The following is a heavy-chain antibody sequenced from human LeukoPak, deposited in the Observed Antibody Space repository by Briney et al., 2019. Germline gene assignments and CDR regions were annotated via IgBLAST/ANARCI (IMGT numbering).Heavy chain of an antibody. CDR3: ARESSGYFADY. V-gene: IGHV1-69*19. CDR1: GGTFSCYA. Sequence: GASVTVSFTASGGTFSCYAISCVRQAPGQGLEWMGEIIPIFGTANYAQKFQGRVTITADESTSTAYMELSSLRSEDTAVYYCARESSGYFADYWGQGTLVTVSS. D-gene: IGHD3-22*01. J-gene: IGHJ4*02. CDR2: IIPIFGTA.